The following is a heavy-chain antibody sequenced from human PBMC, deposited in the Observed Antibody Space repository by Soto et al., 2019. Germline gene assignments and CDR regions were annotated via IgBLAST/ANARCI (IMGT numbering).Heavy chain of an antibody. CDR1: GGSISNYY. V-gene: IGHV4-59*08. CDR3: ARRWGTTFDY. Sequence: SETLSLTCTFSGGSISNYYWSWIRQPPGKGLEWIGYIYYSGSTNYNPSLKSRVTISVDTSKNQFSLKLSSVTAADTAVYYCARRWGTTFDYWGQGTLVTVSS. D-gene: IGHD3-16*01. CDR2: IYYSGST. J-gene: IGHJ4*02.